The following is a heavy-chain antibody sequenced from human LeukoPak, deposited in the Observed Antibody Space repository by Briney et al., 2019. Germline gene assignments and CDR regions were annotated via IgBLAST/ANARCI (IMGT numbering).Heavy chain of an antibody. V-gene: IGHV4-39*01. CDR3: ASPYSSSWNDAFDI. J-gene: IGHJ3*02. CDR1: GGSISSSSYY. D-gene: IGHD6-13*01. CDR2: IYYSGST. Sequence: SETLSLTCTVSGGSISSSSYYWGWIRQPPGKGLEWIGSIYYSGSTYYNPSLKSRVTISVDTSKNQFSLKLSSVTAADTAVYYCASPYSSSWNDAFDIWGQGTMVTVSS.